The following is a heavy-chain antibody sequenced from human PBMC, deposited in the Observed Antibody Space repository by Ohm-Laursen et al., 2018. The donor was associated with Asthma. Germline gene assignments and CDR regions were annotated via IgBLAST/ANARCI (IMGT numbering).Heavy chain of an antibody. CDR1: GYTFTSYY. Sequence: ASVKVSCKASGYTFTSYYMHWVRQTPGQGLEWMGIINPSGGSTSYAQKFQGRVTMTRDTSTSTVYMELSSLRSEDTAVYYCARSPVGYYYYYYGMDVWGQGTTVTVSS. CDR3: ARSPVGYYYYYYGMDV. J-gene: IGHJ6*02. CDR2: INPSGGST. V-gene: IGHV1-46*03. D-gene: IGHD2-2*01.